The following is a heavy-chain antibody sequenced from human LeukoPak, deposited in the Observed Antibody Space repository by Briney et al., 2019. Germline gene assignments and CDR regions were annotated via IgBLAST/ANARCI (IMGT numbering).Heavy chain of an antibody. D-gene: IGHD6-19*01. CDR3: ARDLLEQQWLVPHY. CDR2: ISSGSSHT. CDR1: GFTFSSYS. J-gene: IGHJ4*02. Sequence: GGSLRLSCAASGFTFSSYSMNWVRQAPGKGLEWVSSISSGSSHTYYADSMKGRFTISRDNSKNTLYLQMNSLRAEDTAVYYCARDLLEQQWLVPHYWGQGTLVTVSS. V-gene: IGHV3-21*01.